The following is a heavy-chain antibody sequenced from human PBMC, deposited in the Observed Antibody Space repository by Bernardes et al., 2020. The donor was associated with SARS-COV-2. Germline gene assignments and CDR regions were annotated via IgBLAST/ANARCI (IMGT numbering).Heavy chain of an antibody. CDR1: GFTFSDYY. CDR3: ARDSAPTLSIAAAGNYYYGMDV. J-gene: IGHJ6*02. CDR2: ISSSGSTI. Sequence: GGSLRLSCAASGFTFSDYYMSWIRQAPGKGLEWVSYISSSGSTIYYADSVKGRFTISRDNAKNSLYLQMNSLRAEDTAVYYCARDSAPTLSIAAAGNYYYGMDVWGQGTTVTVSS. V-gene: IGHV3-11*01. D-gene: IGHD6-13*01.